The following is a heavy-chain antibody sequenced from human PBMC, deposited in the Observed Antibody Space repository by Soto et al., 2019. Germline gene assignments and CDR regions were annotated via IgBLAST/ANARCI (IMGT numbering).Heavy chain of an antibody. V-gene: IGHV3-7*03. CDR3: ARFRSLAP. CDR2: IKEDGSEK. Sequence: EVQLVESGGGLVQPGGSLRLSCADSGFILSNYWMSWVRQAPGMGPQWVASIKEDGSEKYYVDPVKGRFTISRENAKNSLYLQMNILRAADTAVYYCARFRSLAPWVQGSLVTVSS. CDR1: GFILSNYW. J-gene: IGHJ5*02. D-gene: IGHD3-16*02.